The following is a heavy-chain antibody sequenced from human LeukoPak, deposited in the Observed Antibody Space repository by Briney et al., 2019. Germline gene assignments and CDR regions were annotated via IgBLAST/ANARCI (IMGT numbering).Heavy chain of an antibody. CDR1: GYMVSDYY. V-gene: IGHV1-2*02. D-gene: IGHD1-1*01. J-gene: IGHJ4*02. CDR2: LRGDTGDT. Sequence: ASVTVSCKTSGYMVSDYYMHWVRQAPGQGLEWMGWLRGDTGDTDSPQKFKGRVTMTRDTATNTAYMQLSRLTYDDTAMYFCARVRYNACDYWGQGTLVTVSS. CDR3: ARVRYNACDY.